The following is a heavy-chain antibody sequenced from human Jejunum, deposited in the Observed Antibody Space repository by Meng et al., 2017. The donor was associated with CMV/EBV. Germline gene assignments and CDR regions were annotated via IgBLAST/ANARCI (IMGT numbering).Heavy chain of an antibody. CDR2: IYYSGST. J-gene: IGHJ5*02. V-gene: IGHV4-30-4*08. D-gene: IGHD3-22*01. CDR3: ARAQWLLGYWFDP. CDR1: GGSISSGDYY. Sequence: VSGGSISSGDYYWSWIRQPPGKGLEWIGYIYYSGSTYYNPSLKIRVTISVDTSKNQFSLKLSSVTAADTAVYYCARAQWLLGYWFDPWGQGTLVTVSS.